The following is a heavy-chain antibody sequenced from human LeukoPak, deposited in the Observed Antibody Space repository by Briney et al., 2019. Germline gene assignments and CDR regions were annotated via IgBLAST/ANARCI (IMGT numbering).Heavy chain of an antibody. J-gene: IGHJ3*02. V-gene: IGHV4-34*09. D-gene: IGHD2-21*02. CDR1: GGSFSGYY. CDR3: ARAVAYCGGDCYFGAFDI. Sequence: SETLSLTCAVYGGSFSGYYWSWIRQPPGKGLEWIGYIYYSGSTYYNPSLKSRVTISVDTSKNQFSLKLSSVTAADTAVYYCARAVAYCGGDCYFGAFDIWGQGTMVTVSS. CDR2: IYYSGST.